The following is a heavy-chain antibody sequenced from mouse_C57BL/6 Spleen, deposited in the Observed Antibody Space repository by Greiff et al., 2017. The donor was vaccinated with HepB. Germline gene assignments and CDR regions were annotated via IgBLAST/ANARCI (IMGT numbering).Heavy chain of an antibody. Sequence: VHLVESGPELVKPGASVKISCKASGYAFSSSWMNWVKQRPGKGLEWIGRIYPGDGDTNYNGKFKGKATLTADKSSSTAYMQLSSLTSEDSAVYFCARCKNWDGDYAMDYWGQGTSVTVSS. J-gene: IGHJ4*01. D-gene: IGHD4-1*01. CDR1: GYAFSSSW. CDR2: IYPGDGDT. CDR3: ARCKNWDGDYAMDY. V-gene: IGHV1-82*01.